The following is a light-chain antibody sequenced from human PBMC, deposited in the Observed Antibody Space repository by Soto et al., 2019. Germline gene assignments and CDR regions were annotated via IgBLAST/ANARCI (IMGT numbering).Light chain of an antibody. Sequence: QPALTQPASVSGSPGQSITISCTGTSSDIGGSNYVSWYQQHPGKAPKLMIYEVSNRPSGISNRFSGSKSGNTASLTISGIQAEDEADYYCSSYTSSSTLYVFGTGTKLTVL. J-gene: IGLJ1*01. CDR3: SSYTSSSTLYV. V-gene: IGLV2-14*01. CDR2: EVS. CDR1: SSDIGGSNY.